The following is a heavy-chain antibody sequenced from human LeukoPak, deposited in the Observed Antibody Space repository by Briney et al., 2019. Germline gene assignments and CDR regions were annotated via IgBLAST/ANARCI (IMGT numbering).Heavy chain of an antibody. V-gene: IGHV3-21*01. CDR2: ISSSSSYM. Sequence: GGSLRLSCAASGLTFSSYSMNWVRQAPGKGLEWVSSISSSSSYMYYADSVKGRFTISRDNAKNSLYLQMNSLRAEDTAVYYCARGSRGPITMIVVDQYLFDYWGQGTLVTASS. D-gene: IGHD3-22*01. J-gene: IGHJ4*02. CDR1: GLTFSSYS. CDR3: ARGSRGPITMIVVDQYLFDY.